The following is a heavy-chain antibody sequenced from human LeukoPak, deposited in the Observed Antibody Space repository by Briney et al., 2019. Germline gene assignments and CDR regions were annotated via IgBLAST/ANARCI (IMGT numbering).Heavy chain of an antibody. CDR3: ASAGVGWNYGEISDY. Sequence: SQTLSLTCTVSGGSISSGSYYWSWIRQPAGKGLEWIGRIYTSGSTNYNPSLKSRVTISVDTSKNQFSLKLSSVTAADTAVYYCASAGVGWNYGEISDYWGQGTLVTVSS. J-gene: IGHJ4*02. V-gene: IGHV4-61*02. CDR1: GGSISSGSYY. D-gene: IGHD1-7*01. CDR2: IYTSGST.